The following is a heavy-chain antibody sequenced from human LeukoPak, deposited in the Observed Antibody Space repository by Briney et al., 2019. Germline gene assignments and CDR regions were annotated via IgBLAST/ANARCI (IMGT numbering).Heavy chain of an antibody. Sequence: ASVKVSCKASGYTFTVYYVHWVRQAPGQGLEWMGRINPNSGDTNYAQKFQGRVTMTRDTSISTAYMELSRLRSDDTAVYYCARVRLYSSSWLNYWGQGTLVTVSS. CDR1: GYTFTVYY. D-gene: IGHD6-13*01. CDR2: INPNSGDT. J-gene: IGHJ4*02. V-gene: IGHV1-2*06. CDR3: ARVRLYSSSWLNY.